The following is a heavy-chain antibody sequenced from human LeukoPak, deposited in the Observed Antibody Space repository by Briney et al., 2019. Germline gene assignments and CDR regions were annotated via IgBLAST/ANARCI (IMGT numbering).Heavy chain of an antibody. CDR2: ISSSGDTM. Sequence: GGXLRLSCAASGFSFSDYYMSWVRQAPGKGLEWVSYISSSGDTMFYSDSVKGRFTISRDNGKKSLYVEINSLRAEDAAIYYCARVMGNYASDYWGQGALVTVSS. CDR3: ARVMGNYASDY. V-gene: IGHV3-11*04. D-gene: IGHD1-7*01. CDR1: GFSFSDYY. J-gene: IGHJ4*02.